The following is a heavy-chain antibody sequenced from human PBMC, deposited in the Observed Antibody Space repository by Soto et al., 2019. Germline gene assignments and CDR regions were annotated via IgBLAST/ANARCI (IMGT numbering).Heavy chain of an antibody. V-gene: IGHV4-30-2*03. Sequence: PSETLSLTSAGSCGSIISGDYSWSWIRQPPGKGLEWIVHIWHTVTTYYNPSLKDRVSISVDTSKNSFSLNLTSVTAADTAVYFCARLVVVAPVANVWGQGALVTVSS. CDR1: CGSIISGDYS. D-gene: IGHD2-21*01. J-gene: IGHJ4*02. CDR3: ARLVVVAPVANV. CDR2: IWHTVTT.